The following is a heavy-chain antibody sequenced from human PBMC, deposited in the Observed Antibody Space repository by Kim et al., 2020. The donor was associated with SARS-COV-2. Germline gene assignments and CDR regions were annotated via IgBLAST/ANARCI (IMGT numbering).Heavy chain of an antibody. CDR3: VRDIDWGAFDY. V-gene: IGHV3-23*01. D-gene: IGHD5-12*01. J-gene: IGHJ4*02. Sequence: GGSLRLSCAASGFNFRPHGMNWVRQAPGMGLEWVSGIGPTTYYEDSVRGRFTVSRDNSKNTLYLQMNSLRVEDTAAYYCVRDIDWGAFDYWGQGTLVTV. CDR2: IGPTT. CDR1: GFNFRPHG.